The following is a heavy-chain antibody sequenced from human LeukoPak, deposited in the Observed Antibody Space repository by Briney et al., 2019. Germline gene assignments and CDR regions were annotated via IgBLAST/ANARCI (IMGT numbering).Heavy chain of an antibody. Sequence: SETLSLTCTVSGGSISDYSWSWIRQPPGKGLEWIENIYYSGSANHNPSLKSRVTISRDTSKNQFSLKLTSVTTADTAVYYCARAGGVKTAALDLDYWGQGTLVTVSS. J-gene: IGHJ4*02. V-gene: IGHV4-59*01. CDR3: ARAGGVKTAALDLDY. CDR2: IYYSGSA. CDR1: GGSISDYS. D-gene: IGHD6-25*01.